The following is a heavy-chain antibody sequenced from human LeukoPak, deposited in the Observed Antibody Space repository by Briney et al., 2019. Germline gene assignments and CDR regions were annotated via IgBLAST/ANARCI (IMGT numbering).Heavy chain of an antibody. CDR2: IYPGDSDT. V-gene: IGHV5-51*01. J-gene: IGHJ4*02. CDR3: ARSLSGVDY. D-gene: IGHD6-19*01. Sequence: GWIRQPPGKALEWMGIIYPGDSDTRYSPSFQGQVTISADKSISTAYLQWSSLKASDTAMYYCARSLSGVDYWGQGTLVTVSS.